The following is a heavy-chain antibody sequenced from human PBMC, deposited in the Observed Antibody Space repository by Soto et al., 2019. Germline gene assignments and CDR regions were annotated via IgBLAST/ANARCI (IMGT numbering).Heavy chain of an antibody. V-gene: IGHV1-3*01. CDR1: GYTFTSYA. Sequence: GASVKVSWKASGYTFTSYAMHWGGQAPGQRLEWMGWINAGNGNTKYSQKFQGRVPITRDPSASTPYMELSSLRSEDTAVYYCARGGEPIDYWGQGPLVTVSS. J-gene: IGHJ4*02. CDR3: ARGGEPIDY. CDR2: INAGNGNT. D-gene: IGHD2-21*01.